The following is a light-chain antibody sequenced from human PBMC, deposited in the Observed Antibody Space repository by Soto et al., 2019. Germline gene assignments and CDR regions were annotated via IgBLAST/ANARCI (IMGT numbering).Light chain of an antibody. Sequence: IVLPQSPGTLSLSPGERATLSCGASQSVRSSFLAWFQQRPGQAPRLLIFGASNRATGIPDRFSGSGSGTEFTLTISSLQPDDFATYYCQQDNCHSIAFGQGTRLEIK. CDR1: QSVRSSF. J-gene: IGKJ5*01. CDR3: QQDNCHSIA. CDR2: GAS. V-gene: IGKV3-20*01.